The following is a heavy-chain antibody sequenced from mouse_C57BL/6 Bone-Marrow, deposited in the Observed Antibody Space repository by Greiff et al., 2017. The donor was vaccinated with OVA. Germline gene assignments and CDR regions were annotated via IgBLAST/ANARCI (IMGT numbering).Heavy chain of an antibody. D-gene: IGHD2-2*01. V-gene: IGHV5-9-1*02. Sequence: EVQLVESGEGLVKPGGSLKLSCAASGFTFSSYAMSWVRQTPEQRLEWVAYISSGGDYIYYADTVKGRFTISRDNARNTLYLQMSSLKSEDTAMYYCTRGGGYPYAMDYWGQGTSVTVSS. CDR1: GFTFSSYA. CDR2: ISSGGDYI. CDR3: TRGGGYPYAMDY. J-gene: IGHJ4*01.